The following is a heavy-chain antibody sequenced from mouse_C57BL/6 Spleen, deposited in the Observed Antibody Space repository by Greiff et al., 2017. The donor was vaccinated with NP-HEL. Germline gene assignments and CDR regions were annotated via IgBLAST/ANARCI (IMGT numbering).Heavy chain of an antibody. CDR2: INPSSGYT. V-gene: IGHV1-7*01. J-gene: IGHJ1*03. Sequence: VQLQESGAELAKPGASVKLSCKASGYTFTSYWMHWVKQRPGQGLEWIGYINPSSGYTKYNQKFKDKATLTADKSSSTAYMQLSSLTYEDSAVYYCARSLTGTSWYFDVWGTGTTVTVSS. D-gene: IGHD4-1*01. CDR3: ARSLTGTSWYFDV. CDR1: GYTFTSYW.